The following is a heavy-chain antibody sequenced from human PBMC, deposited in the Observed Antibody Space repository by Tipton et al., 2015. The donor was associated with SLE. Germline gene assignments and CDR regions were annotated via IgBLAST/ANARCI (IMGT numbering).Heavy chain of an antibody. J-gene: IGHJ4*02. Sequence: TLSLTCTVSGGSISSYYWSWIRQPPGKGLEWIGEINHSGSTNYNPSLKSRVTISVDTSKNQFSLKLSSVTAADTAVYYCAREARIAARHFDYWGQGTLVTVSS. V-gene: IGHV4-34*01. CDR1: GGSISSYY. CDR2: INHSGST. D-gene: IGHD6-6*01. CDR3: AREARIAARHFDY.